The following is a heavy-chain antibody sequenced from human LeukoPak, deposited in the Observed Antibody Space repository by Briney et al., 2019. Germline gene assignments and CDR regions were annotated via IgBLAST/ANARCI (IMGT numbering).Heavy chain of an antibody. V-gene: IGHV3-30*04. CDR3: ARGGHITIFGVLIDY. D-gene: IGHD3-3*01. Sequence: GGSLRLSCAASGFTFDGHTMSWVRQAPGKGLEWVAVISFDGSNIYYADSVKGRFTISRDNSKNTLYLQMNSLRADDTAVYYCARGGHITIFGVLIDYWGQGTLVTVSS. CDR1: GFTFDGHT. J-gene: IGHJ4*02. CDR2: ISFDGSNI.